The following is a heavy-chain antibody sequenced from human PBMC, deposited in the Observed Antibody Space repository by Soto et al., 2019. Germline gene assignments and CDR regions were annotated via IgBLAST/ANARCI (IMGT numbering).Heavy chain of an antibody. CDR3: ARGTSWQLPFDY. J-gene: IGHJ4*02. CDR2: ISYSGST. Sequence: SETLSLTCTVSSDSISSYYWSWMRQPPGKRLECIGYISYSGSTDYNPSLKSRVTISGDTSKNQFSLKVSSVTAADTAVYYCARGTSWQLPFDYWGQGTLVTVYS. V-gene: IGHV4-59*01. CDR1: SDSISSYY. D-gene: IGHD6-13*01.